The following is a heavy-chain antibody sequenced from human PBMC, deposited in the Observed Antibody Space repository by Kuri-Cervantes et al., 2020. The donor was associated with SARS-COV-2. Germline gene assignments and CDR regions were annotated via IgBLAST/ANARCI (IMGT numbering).Heavy chain of an antibody. CDR3: ARRLEYANAFDI. CDR2: IYYSGST. CDR1: GGSISSSSYY. V-gene: IGHV4-39*01. J-gene: IGHJ3*02. Sequence: SQTLSLTCTVSGGSISSSSYYWGWIRQPPGKGLEWIGSIYYSGSTYYNPSLKSRVTISVDTSKNQFSLKLSSVTAADTAVYYCARRLEYANAFDIWGQGTMVPSPQ. D-gene: IGHD2-2*01.